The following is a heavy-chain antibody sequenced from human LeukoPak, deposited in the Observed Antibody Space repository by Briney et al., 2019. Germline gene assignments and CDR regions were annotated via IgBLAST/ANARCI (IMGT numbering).Heavy chain of an antibody. CDR1: GGSISSSSYY. D-gene: IGHD4-11*01. J-gene: IGHJ4*02. Sequence: SETLSLTCTVSGGSISSSSYYWGWIRQPPGKGLEWIGSIYHSGSTYYNPSLKSRVTISVDTSKNQFSLKLSSVTAADTAVYYCAREGMTTEDYWGQGTLVTVSS. CDR2: IYHSGST. V-gene: IGHV4-39*07. CDR3: AREGMTTEDY.